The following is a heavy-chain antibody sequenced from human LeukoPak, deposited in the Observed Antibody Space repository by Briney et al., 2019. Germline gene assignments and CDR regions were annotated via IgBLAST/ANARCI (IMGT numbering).Heavy chain of an antibody. V-gene: IGHV4-38-2*01. D-gene: IGHD3-10*01. CDR3: ARVMVRGVIVQFDP. CDR1: GYSISSGYY. J-gene: IGHJ5*02. Sequence: SETLSLTCAVSGYSISSGYYWGWIRQPPGKGLEWIGSIYHSGSTYYNPSLKSRVTISVDTSKNQFSLKLSSVTAADTAVYYCARVMVRGVIVQFDPWGQGTPVTVSS. CDR2: IYHSGST.